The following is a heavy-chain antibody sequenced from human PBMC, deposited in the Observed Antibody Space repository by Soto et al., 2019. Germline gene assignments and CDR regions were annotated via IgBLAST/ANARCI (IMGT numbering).Heavy chain of an antibody. J-gene: IGHJ3*02. CDR1: GDSVSSNSAA. CDR2: TYYRSKWYN. V-gene: IGHV6-1*01. Sequence: SQTISLTCAISGDSVSSNSAAWNWIRQSPSRGLEWLGRTYYRSKWYNDYAVSVKSRITINPDTSKNQFSLQLNSVTPEDTAVYYCARGQYYDYVWGSYRWSPDAFDIWGQGTMVTVSS. CDR3: ARGQYYDYVWGSYRWSPDAFDI. D-gene: IGHD3-16*02.